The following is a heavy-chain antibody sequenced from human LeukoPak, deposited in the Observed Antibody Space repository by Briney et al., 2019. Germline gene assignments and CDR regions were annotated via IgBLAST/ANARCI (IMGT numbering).Heavy chain of an antibody. CDR2: ISGSGGST. CDR3: ARDLGQYYDTSDNWFDP. Sequence: PGGYLRLSCAASGFTFSSYAMSWVRQAPGKGLEWVSAISGSGGSTYYADSVKGRFTISRDNAKNTLNLQMNSLRAEDTAVYYCARDLGQYYDTSDNWFDPWGQGTLVTVSS. CDR1: GFTFSSYA. V-gene: IGHV3-23*01. D-gene: IGHD3-22*01. J-gene: IGHJ5*02.